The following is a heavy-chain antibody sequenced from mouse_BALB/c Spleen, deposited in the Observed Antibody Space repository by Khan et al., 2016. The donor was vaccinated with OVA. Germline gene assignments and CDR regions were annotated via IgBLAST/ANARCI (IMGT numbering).Heavy chain of an antibody. CDR3: ARAYYRYDGYYAMDY. CDR2: IWGGGGT. CDR1: GFSLSRYN. J-gene: IGHJ4*01. D-gene: IGHD2-14*01. V-gene: IGHV2-6-4*01. Sequence: QVQLKESGPGLVAPSQSLSITCTVSGFSLSRYNIHWVRQPPGKGLNWLGVIWGGGGTDYNSTLKSRLSIIKDNSKSQVFLKMNSLQTDDTAMYYCARAYYRYDGYYAMDYWGQGTSGTISS.